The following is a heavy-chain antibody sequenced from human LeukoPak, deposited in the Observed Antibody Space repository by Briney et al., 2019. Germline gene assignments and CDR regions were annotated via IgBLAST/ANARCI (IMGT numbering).Heavy chain of an antibody. Sequence: ASVKVSCKASGYTFISYDINWVRQATGQGLEWMGWMNPNSGNTGYAQKFQGRVTMTRNTSISTAYMELSSLRSEDTAVYYCARRRSGSYRGAFDYWGQGTLVTVSS. CDR1: GYTFISYD. D-gene: IGHD1-26*01. V-gene: IGHV1-8*01. CDR2: MNPNSGNT. CDR3: ARRRSGSYRGAFDY. J-gene: IGHJ4*02.